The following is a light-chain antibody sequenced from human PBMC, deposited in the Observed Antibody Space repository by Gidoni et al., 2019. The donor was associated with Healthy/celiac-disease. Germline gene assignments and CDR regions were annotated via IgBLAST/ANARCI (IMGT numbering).Light chain of an antibody. Sequence: DIQMTQSPSSLSASVGDRVTITCRASQSISSYLNWYQQKPGKAPKLLIYAASSLQSGVPSRFSGSGSETDFTLTTSSLQPEDFATYYCQQSYSTPVTFGQGTKLEIK. J-gene: IGKJ2*01. CDR2: AAS. V-gene: IGKV1-39*01. CDR3: QQSYSTPVT. CDR1: QSISSY.